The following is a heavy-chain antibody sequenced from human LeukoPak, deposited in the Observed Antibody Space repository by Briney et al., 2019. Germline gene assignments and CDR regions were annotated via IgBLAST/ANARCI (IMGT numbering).Heavy chain of an antibody. V-gene: IGHV3-66*01. CDR3: ARVFNIAAEDGYGMDV. CDR1: TFTVSSNY. CDR2: IYSVGNT. J-gene: IGHJ6*02. Sequence: PGGSLRLSCASSTFTVSSNYMSWVRQAPGKGLEWGSIIYSVGNTYYADSVKGRFTIFRDNSKNTLYLQMNSLRVEDTAVYYCARVFNIAAEDGYGMDVWGQGTTVTVSS. D-gene: IGHD6-13*01.